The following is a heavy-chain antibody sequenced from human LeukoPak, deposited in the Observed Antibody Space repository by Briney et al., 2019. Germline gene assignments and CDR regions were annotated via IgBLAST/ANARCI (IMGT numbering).Heavy chain of an antibody. V-gene: IGHV3-33*01. CDR1: GFNFSNYG. CDR3: ARGIAVAGTTGGYCDY. CDR2: IWHDGSNE. D-gene: IGHD6-19*01. Sequence: PGGSLRLSCVASGFNFSNYGMNWVRQAPGKGLEWVAVIWHDGSNEYYADSVKGRFTISRDNSENTLYLQMNSLGAEDTAFYYCARGIAVAGTTGGYCDYWGQGALVTVSS. J-gene: IGHJ4*02.